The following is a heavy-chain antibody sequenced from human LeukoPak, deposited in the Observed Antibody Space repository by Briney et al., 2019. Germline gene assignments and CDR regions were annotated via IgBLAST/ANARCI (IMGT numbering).Heavy chain of an antibody. Sequence: GGSLRLSCAASGFTFSDYYMSWIRQAPGKGLEWVSYISSSASTIYYADSVKGRFSISRDNTKNSLYLQMNSLRAEDTAVYFCARADSSWYYFDYWGQGTLVTVSS. J-gene: IGHJ4*02. V-gene: IGHV3-11*01. CDR2: ISSSASTI. CDR1: GFTFSDYY. D-gene: IGHD6-13*01. CDR3: ARADSSWYYFDY.